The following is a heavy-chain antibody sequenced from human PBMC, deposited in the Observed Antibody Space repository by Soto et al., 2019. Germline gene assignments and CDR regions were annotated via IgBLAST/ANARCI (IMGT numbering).Heavy chain of an antibody. CDR1: GFTFSSYS. D-gene: IGHD3-16*01. CDR3: ARSALEFYDIYYYYYYMDV. J-gene: IGHJ6*03. V-gene: IGHV3-21*01. Sequence: EVQLVESGGGLVKPGGSLRLSCAASGFTFSSYSMNWVRQAPGKGLEWVSSISSSSSYIYYADSVKGRFTISRDNAKNSLYLQMNSLRAEDTAVYYCARSALEFYDIYYYYYYMDVWGKGTTVTVSS. CDR2: ISSSSSYI.